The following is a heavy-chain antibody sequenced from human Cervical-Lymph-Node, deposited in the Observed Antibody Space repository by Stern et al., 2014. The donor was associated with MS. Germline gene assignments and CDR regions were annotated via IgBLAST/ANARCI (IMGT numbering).Heavy chain of an antibody. D-gene: IGHD2-2*01. CDR1: GDSISNDNW. CDR2: VDHTGSS. CDR3: ARDQGFQLMNS. V-gene: IGHV4-4*02. Sequence: VQLQESGPGLVRPSGTLSLTCAVSGDSISNDNWWSWVRQPPGKGLEWIGEVDHTGSSNYDPSHKSRVTISVDKSKNQSSLRLTSMTAADTAVYYCARDQGFQLMNSWGQGTLVIVSS. J-gene: IGHJ4*02.